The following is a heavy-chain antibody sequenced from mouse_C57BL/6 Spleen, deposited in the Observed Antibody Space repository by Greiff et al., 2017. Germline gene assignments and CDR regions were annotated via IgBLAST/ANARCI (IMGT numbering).Heavy chain of an antibody. CDR2: IRNKANGYTT. CDR1: GFTFTDYY. V-gene: IGHV7-3*01. J-gene: IGHJ2*01. CDR3: ARYPYSEDLFDC. D-gene: IGHD2-10*01. Sequence: EVQVVESGGGLVQPGGSLSLSCAASGFTFTDYYMSWVRQPPGKALEWLGFIRNKANGYTTEYSASVKGRFTISRDNSQSILYLQMNALRAEDSATYYCARYPYSEDLFDCWGQGTTLTVSS.